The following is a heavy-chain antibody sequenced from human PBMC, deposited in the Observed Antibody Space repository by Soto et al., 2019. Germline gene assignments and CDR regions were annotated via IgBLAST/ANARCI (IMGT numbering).Heavy chain of an antibody. D-gene: IGHD2-15*01. CDR2: IYHRGST. CDR3: ARRSPLVCGNPFDH. CDR1: GGSISSNSYY. Sequence: SETLSLTCTVSGGSISSNSYYWDWIRQPPGKGLDWIGSIYHRGSTYYNPSLKSRVAISVDPSTNQFSLTLTSVTAADTAVYYCARRSPLVCGNPFDHWGQGTLVTVSS. V-gene: IGHV4-39*01. J-gene: IGHJ5*02.